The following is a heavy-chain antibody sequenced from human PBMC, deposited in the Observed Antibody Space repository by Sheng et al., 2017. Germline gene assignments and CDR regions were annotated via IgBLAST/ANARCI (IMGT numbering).Heavy chain of an antibody. Sequence: EVRLVESGGGLVQPGGSLRLSCAASGFTFSGYAMSWVRQGPGKGLEWVSAISGSGDSTYYADSVKGRFTISRDNSKKTLYLQMNRLRAEDTAVYYCAKRGYSDYDGGFFDYWGQGTLVTVSS. CDR1: GFTFSGYA. CDR3: AKRGYSDYDGGFFDY. V-gene: IGHV3-23*04. J-gene: IGHJ4*02. D-gene: IGHD5-12*01. CDR2: ISGSGDST.